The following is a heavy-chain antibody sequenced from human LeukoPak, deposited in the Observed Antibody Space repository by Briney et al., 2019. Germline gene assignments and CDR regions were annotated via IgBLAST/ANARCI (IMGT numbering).Heavy chain of an antibody. V-gene: IGHV3-21*01. D-gene: IGHD6-13*01. Sequence: SGGSLRLSCAASGFTFDDYGMSWVRQAPGKGLEWVSSISSSSSYIYYADSVKGRFTISRDNAKNSLYLQMNSLRAEDTAVYYCARQYSSSWYVAFDIWGQGTMVTVSS. CDR3: ARQYSSSWYVAFDI. J-gene: IGHJ3*02. CDR1: GFTFDDYG. CDR2: ISSSSSYI.